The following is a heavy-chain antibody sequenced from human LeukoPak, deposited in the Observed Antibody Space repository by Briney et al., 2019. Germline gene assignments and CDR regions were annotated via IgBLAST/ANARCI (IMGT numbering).Heavy chain of an antibody. J-gene: IGHJ4*02. D-gene: IGHD3-22*01. Sequence: GGSLRLSCAASGFTFSSYAMSWVRQAPGKGLEWVSAISGSGGSTYYADSVKGWFTISRDNSKNTLYLQMNRLRAEDTAVYYCAKDHFQYYYDSSGYFDYWGQGTLVTVSS. CDR3: AKDHFQYYYDSSGYFDY. CDR2: ISGSGGST. CDR1: GFTFSSYA. V-gene: IGHV3-23*01.